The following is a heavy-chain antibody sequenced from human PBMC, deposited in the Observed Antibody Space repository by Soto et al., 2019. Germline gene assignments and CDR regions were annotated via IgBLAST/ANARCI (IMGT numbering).Heavy chain of an antibody. Sequence: SETLSLTCTVSGDSITSSYWSWIRQPPGRGLEWIGFSHYSGNSKHNPSLKSRVTISVDTSKNQFSLKLSSVTAADTAVYYCARVGHWFDPWGQGTLVTVSS. CDR2: SHYSGNS. CDR1: GDSITSSY. J-gene: IGHJ5*02. CDR3: ARVGHWFDP. V-gene: IGHV4-59*12.